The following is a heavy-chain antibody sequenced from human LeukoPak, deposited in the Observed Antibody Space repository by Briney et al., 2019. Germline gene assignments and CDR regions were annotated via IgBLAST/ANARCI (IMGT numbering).Heavy chain of an antibody. J-gene: IGHJ6*03. D-gene: IGHD3-3*01. CDR1: GFTFSSYS. CDR3: ARVPVLRLLEWQVNYMDV. Sequence: GGSLRLSCAASGFTFSSYSMNWVRQAPGKGLEWVSSISSTSRYMYYVDSAKGRFTISRDNARNSLYLQMNSLRADDTAVYYCARVPVLRLLEWQVNYMDVWGKGTTVTVSS. V-gene: IGHV3-21*01. CDR2: ISSTSRYM.